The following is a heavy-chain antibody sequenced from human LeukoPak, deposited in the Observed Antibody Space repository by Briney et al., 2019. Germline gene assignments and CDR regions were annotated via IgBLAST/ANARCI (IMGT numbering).Heavy chain of an antibody. CDR2: IESNGSHK. CDR3: PREHRGAGAMVDY. V-gene: IGHV3-74*03. Sequence: GSLRLSCAASGFTFNSHWMHWVRQAPGKGLGWVSRIESNGSHKMYAHSVRGRFTISRDNAKNTLYLQMKSLRAEDTAVYYCPREHRGAGAMVDYWGQGALVTVSS. J-gene: IGHJ4*02. CDR1: GFTFNSHW. D-gene: IGHD1-26*01.